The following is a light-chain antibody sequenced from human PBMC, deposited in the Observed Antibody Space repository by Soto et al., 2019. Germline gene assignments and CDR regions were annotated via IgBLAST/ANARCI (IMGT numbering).Light chain of an antibody. CDR2: RNN. Sequence: QSVLSQPPSASGTPGQRVTISCSGSNSNIGNNYVYWYQQLPGTAPKLLIYRNNQRPSGVPDRISGSKSGTSASLAISGLRSEDEADYYCFSYTSSGTYVFGTGTQLTVL. V-gene: IGLV1-47*01. J-gene: IGLJ1*01. CDR3: FSYTSSGTYV. CDR1: NSNIGNNY.